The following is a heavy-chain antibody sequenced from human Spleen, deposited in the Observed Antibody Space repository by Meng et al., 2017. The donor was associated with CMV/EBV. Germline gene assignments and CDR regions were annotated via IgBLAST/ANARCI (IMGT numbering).Heavy chain of an antibody. J-gene: IGHJ4*02. CDR2: IYPGYSDT. D-gene: IGHD2-21*01. CDR3: ARCGCDCYSFYFDY. V-gene: IGHV5-51*01. CDR1: GYSFTSYW. Sequence: GESLKISCTGSGYSFTSYWIGWVRQMPGKGLEWVGIIYPGYSDTRYRPSFQGRVTISADKSISTPYLQWSSLKASDTAMYYCARCGCDCYSFYFDYWGQGTLVTVSS.